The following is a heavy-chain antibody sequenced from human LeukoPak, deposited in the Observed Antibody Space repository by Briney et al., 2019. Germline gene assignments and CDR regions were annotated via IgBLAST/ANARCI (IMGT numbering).Heavy chain of an antibody. D-gene: IGHD3-10*01. CDR2: ISYTGST. CDR3: ARTAKYYYGSETDYFFDY. CDR1: GGSISRYY. V-gene: IGHV4-59*01. J-gene: IGHJ4*02. Sequence: SETLSLTCTVSGGSISRYYWSWLRQPPGKGLEWIGYISYTGSTTYNSSLKSRVTISLDTSQNQFSLKLTSVTPADTAVYYCARTAKYYYGSETDYFFDYWGQGTLVTVSS.